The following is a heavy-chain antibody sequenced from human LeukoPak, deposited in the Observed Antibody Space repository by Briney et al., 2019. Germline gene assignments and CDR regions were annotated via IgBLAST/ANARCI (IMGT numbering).Heavy chain of an antibody. CDR1: GYSFTSYW. V-gene: IGHV5-51*01. Sequence: GESLKISCKGSGYSFTSYWIGWVRQMPGKGLEWMGIIYPGDSDTRYSPSFQGQVTISADKSISTAYLQWSSLKASDTAMYYCARQSVIGDYYDSSGCYYFDYWGQGTLVTVSS. CDR2: IYPGDSDT. D-gene: IGHD3-22*01. CDR3: ARQSVIGDYYDSSGCYYFDY. J-gene: IGHJ4*02.